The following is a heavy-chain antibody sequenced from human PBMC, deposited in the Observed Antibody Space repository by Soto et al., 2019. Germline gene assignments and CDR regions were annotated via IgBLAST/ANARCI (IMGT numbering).Heavy chain of an antibody. CDR1: GGSISSYY. CDR2: IYYSGST. Sequence: SETLCLTCTVSGGSISSYYWSWIRQPPGKGLEWIGYIYYSGSTNYNPSLKSRVTISVDTSKNQFSLKLSSVTAADTAVYYCARDRVVVVPTNYYYGMDVWGQGTTVTV. V-gene: IGHV4-59*01. J-gene: IGHJ6*02. CDR3: ARDRVVVVPTNYYYGMDV. D-gene: IGHD2-2*01.